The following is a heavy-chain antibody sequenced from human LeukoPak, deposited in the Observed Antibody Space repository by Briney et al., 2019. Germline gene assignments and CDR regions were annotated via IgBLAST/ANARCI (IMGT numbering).Heavy chain of an antibody. V-gene: IGHV3-30*18. CDR3: AKVTGQLWLGPRAYDT. CDR2: ISHDGSNK. D-gene: IGHD5-18*01. Sequence: GGSLRLSCAASGFMFNSYGMHWVRQAPGKGLEWLTVISHDGSNKYYADSVKGRFTISRDNSKNTPYLQMNSLRPEDTALYHCAKVTGQLWLGPRAYDTWGQGTMVTVSS. J-gene: IGHJ3*02. CDR1: GFMFNSYG.